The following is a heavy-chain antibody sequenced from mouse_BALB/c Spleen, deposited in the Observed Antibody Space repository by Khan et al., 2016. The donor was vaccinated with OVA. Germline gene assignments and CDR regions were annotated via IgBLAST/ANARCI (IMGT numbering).Heavy chain of an antibody. CDR1: GFTFSAYS. Sequence: EVQLQESGGDLMKPGGSLKLSCAASGFTFSAYSMSWVRQTPDKRLEWVATINSDGYYTYYPDSVQGRFTISRNNATNTRSLQMSSLKSEDTAIYYCASHVTGSFAYWGQGTLVTVSA. CDR3: ASHVTGSFAY. J-gene: IGHJ3*01. V-gene: IGHV5-6*01. D-gene: IGHD4-1*01. CDR2: INSDGYYT.